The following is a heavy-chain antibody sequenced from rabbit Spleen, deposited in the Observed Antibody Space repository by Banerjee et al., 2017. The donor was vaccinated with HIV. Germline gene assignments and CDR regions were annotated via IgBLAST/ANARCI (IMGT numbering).Heavy chain of an antibody. J-gene: IGHJ4*01. CDR1: GFSFSSSYW. D-gene: IGHD1-1*01. Sequence: QEQLEESGGDLVKPEGSLTLTCTASGFSFSSSYWICWVRQAPGKGLEWIACIDSGSSGFTYFASWAKGRFTISKASSTTVTLQMTSLTAADTAIYFCARDLVAVIGWNFNLWGPGTLVTVS. CDR2: IDSGSSGFT. CDR3: ARDLVAVIGWNFNL. V-gene: IGHV1S45*01.